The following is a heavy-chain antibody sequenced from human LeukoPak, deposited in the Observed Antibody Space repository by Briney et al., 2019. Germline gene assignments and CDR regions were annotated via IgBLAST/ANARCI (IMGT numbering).Heavy chain of an antibody. CDR1: GFTFSSYG. V-gene: IGHV3-23*01. Sequence: GGSLRLSCAASGFTFSSYGMSWVRQAPGKGLEWVSAISGSGGSTYYADSVKGRFTISRDNAKNLLYLQMNSLRAEDTAVYYCAELGITMIGGVWGKGTTVTISS. D-gene: IGHD3-10*02. CDR3: AELGITMIGGV. CDR2: ISGSGGST. J-gene: IGHJ6*04.